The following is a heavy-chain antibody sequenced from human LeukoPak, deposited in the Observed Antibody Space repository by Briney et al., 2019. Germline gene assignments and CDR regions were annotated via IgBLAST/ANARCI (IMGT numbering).Heavy chain of an antibody. CDR1: GGTFSSYA. CDR2: IIPILGIA. CDR3: ARAMDYSNYARYFDY. Sequence: SVKVSCKASGGTFSSYAISWVRQAPGQGLEWMGRIIPILGIANYAQKFQGRVTITADKSTSTAYMELSSLRSEDTAVYYCARAMDYSNYARYFDYWGQGTLVTVSS. J-gene: IGHJ4*02. V-gene: IGHV1-69*04. D-gene: IGHD4-11*01.